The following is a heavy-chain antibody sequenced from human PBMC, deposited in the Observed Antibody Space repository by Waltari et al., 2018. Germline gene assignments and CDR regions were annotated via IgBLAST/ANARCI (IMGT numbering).Heavy chain of an antibody. D-gene: IGHD3-22*01. Sequence: QVQLVQSGTEVKKPGSSVKVSCKASGGTFSFYAIIWVRQAPGQGLEWMGGNNPIFGSTNNAQKLQGRVTITADEATMPADESTSTVYMELSSLRSEDTAVYYCARSPGHYDTGVGFDYWGQGTLVTVSS. CDR2: NNPIFGST. J-gene: IGHJ4*02. CDR1: GGTFSFYA. V-gene: IGHV1-69*01. CDR3: ARSPGHYDTGVGFDY.